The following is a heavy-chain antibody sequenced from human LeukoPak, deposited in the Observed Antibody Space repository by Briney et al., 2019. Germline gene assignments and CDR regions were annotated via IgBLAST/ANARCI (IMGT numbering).Heavy chain of an antibody. CDR2: ITWDGGST. J-gene: IGHJ6*03. D-gene: IGHD3-3*01. CDR3: AKTTGSIFGVVAHYMDV. V-gene: IGHV3-43D*03. CDR1: GFTFDDYA. Sequence: GGSLRLSCAASGFTFDDYAMHWVRQAPGKGLEWVSLITWDGGSTYYADSVKGRFTISSDNSKNSLYLQMNSLRAENTALYFCAKTTGSIFGVVAHYMDVWGKGTTVTVSS.